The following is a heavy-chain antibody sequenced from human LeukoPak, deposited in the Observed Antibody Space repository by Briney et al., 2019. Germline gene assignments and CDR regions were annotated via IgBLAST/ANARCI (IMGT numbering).Heavy chain of an antibody. J-gene: IGHJ4*02. CDR3: AKDGGRAVANSKADY. CDR2: ISGSGGST. V-gene: IGHV3-23*01. Sequence: TGGSLRLSCAASGFTFSSYAMSWVRQAPGKGLEWVSAISGSGGSTYYADSVKGRVTISRDNSKNTLYLQMNSLRAEDTAVYYCAKDGGRAVANSKADYWGQGTLVTVSS. CDR1: GFTFSSYA. D-gene: IGHD6-19*01.